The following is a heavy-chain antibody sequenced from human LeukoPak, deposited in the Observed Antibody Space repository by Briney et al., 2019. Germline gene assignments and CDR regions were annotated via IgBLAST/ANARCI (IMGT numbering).Heavy chain of an antibody. J-gene: IGHJ4*02. V-gene: IGHV4-59*01. CDR3: ARAAYCYGSGSYYNPFYYFDY. Sequence: SETLSLTCTVSGGSISSYHWSWIRQPPGKGLEWIGYIYYSGSTNYNPSLKSRVTISVDTSKNQFSLKLSSVTAADTAVYYCARAAYCYGSGSYYNPFYYFDYWGQGTLVTVSS. CDR2: IYYSGST. D-gene: IGHD3-10*01. CDR1: GGSISSYH.